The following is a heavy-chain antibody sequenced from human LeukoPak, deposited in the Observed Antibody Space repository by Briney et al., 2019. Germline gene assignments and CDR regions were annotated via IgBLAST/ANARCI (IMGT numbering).Heavy chain of an antibody. Sequence: ASVKVSCKASGYTFTGYYMHWVRQAPGQGLEWMGWINPNSGGTNYAQKFQGRVTMTRDTSISTAYMELSRLRSDDTAVYYCARGAPIAYCGGDCYRSIGFDPWGQGTLVTVSS. CDR2: INPNSGGT. CDR3: ARGAPIAYCGGDCYRSIGFDP. CDR1: GYTFTGYY. D-gene: IGHD2-21*01. J-gene: IGHJ5*02. V-gene: IGHV1-2*02.